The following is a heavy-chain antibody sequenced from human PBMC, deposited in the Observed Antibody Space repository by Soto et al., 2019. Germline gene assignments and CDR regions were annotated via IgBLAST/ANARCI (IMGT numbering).Heavy chain of an antibody. CDR2: ISYDGSDK. CDR1: GFTFSSYV. Sequence: GGSLRLSCAASGFTFSSYVMHWVRQAPGKGLEWVAVISYDGSDKFYADSVKGRFTISRDNSKNTLYLQMNSLRPEDTAVYYCAKDRLSFVVPVAINWLDPWGQGTLVTVYS. CDR3: AKDRLSFVVPVAINWLDP. J-gene: IGHJ5*02. V-gene: IGHV3-30*18. D-gene: IGHD2-2*02.